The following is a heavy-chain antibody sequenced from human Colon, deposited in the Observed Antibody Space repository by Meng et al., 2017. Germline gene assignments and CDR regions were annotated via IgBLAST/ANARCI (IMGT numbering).Heavy chain of an antibody. V-gene: IGHV3-72*01. J-gene: IGHJ4*02. CDR3: VTSKPYGDYAVY. CDR1: GTTFRGSA. Sequence: VLLVGAGGGLGPPGESLKLSCVASGTTFRGSAMHWVRKAPGKGLEWVGRTRNKANSYTTEYAASVKGRFTISRDDSKNSLYLQMNSLKTEDTAVYYCVTSKPYGDYAVYWGQGTLVTVSS. CDR2: TRNKANSYTT. D-gene: IGHD4-17*01.